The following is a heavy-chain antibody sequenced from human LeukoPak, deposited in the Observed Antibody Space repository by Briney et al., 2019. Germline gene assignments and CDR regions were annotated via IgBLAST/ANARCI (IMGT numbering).Heavy chain of an antibody. CDR1: GFTLDDET. V-gene: IGHV3-43*01. CDR2: LTWDGGST. Sequence: GGSLRLSCAASGFTLDDETMHWVRQAPGKGLEWVSLLTWDGGSTYYADSVKGRFTISRDGSKNSLFLQMNSLKVEDTALYYCAKVSLYPGSSLSGPFDYWGQGTLVIVSS. J-gene: IGHJ4*02. D-gene: IGHD3-10*01. CDR3: AKVSLYPGSSLSGPFDY.